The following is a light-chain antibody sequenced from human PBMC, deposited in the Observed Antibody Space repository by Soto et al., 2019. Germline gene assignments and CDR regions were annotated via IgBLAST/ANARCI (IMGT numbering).Light chain of an antibody. V-gene: IGKV1-9*01. CDR1: QGISSS. CDR3: QQYNSYWT. CDR2: AAS. J-gene: IGKJ1*01. Sequence: DIHVTPSPSYLSSSVRDGFTITCRASQGISSSLAWYQQRAGKAPKFLIYAASTLYGGVPSRFSGSGSGTEFTLTISSLQPDDFATYYCQQYNSYWTFGQGTKVDI.